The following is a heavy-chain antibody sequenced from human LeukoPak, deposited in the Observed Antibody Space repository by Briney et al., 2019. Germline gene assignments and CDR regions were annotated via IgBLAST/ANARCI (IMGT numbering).Heavy chain of an antibody. D-gene: IGHD6-13*01. V-gene: IGHV3-30-3*01. CDR3: ARDPQQLYYFDY. Sequence: GGSLRLSCAASGFTFNSYAMHWVRQAPGKGLEWVAVISYDGSNKYYADSVKGRFTISRDNSKNTLYLQMNSLRAEDTAVYYGARDPQQLYYFDYWGRGTLVTVSS. J-gene: IGHJ4*02. CDR1: GFTFNSYA. CDR2: ISYDGSNK.